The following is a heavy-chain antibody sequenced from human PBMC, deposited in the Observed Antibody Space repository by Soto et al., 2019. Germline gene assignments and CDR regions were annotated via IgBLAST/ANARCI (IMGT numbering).Heavy chain of an antibody. CDR1: GFIFNNYW. D-gene: IGHD3-22*01. J-gene: IGHJ4*02. CDR2: IKQDGSEK. Sequence: EVQLVESGGGLVQPGGSLRLSCAASGFIFNNYWMTWVRQAPGKGLEWVANIKQDGSEKYYVDSVKGRFTIPRDNAKNSLYLQMNSLRADDTAVYYCARDAYYDESSGYFDYWGQGTLVTVSS. V-gene: IGHV3-7*01. CDR3: ARDAYYDESSGYFDY.